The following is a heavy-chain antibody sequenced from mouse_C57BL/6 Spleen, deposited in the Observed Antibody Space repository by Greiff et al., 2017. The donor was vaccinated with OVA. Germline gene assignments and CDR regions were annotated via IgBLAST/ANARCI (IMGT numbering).Heavy chain of an antibody. Sequence: QVQLQQPGAELVMPGASVKLSCKASGYTFTSYWMHWVKQRPGQGLEWIGEIDPSDSYTNYNQKFKGKSTLTVDKSSSTAYMQLSSLTSEDSAVYYCARIYYGTWYFDVWGTGTTVTVSS. CDR3: ARIYYGTWYFDV. CDR2: IDPSDSYT. CDR1: GYTFTSYW. J-gene: IGHJ1*03. V-gene: IGHV1-69*01. D-gene: IGHD2-1*01.